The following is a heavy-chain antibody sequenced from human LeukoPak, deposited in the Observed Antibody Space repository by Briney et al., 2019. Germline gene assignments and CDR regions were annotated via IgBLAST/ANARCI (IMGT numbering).Heavy chain of an antibody. V-gene: IGHV3-11*01. J-gene: IGHJ3*02. D-gene: IGHD3-22*01. Sequence: GGSLRLSCAASGFTFSDYYMSWIRQAPGKGLEWVSYISSSGSTIYYADSVKGRFTISRDNVKNSLYLQMNSLRAEDTAVYYCARVHTRYYDSSGTYAFDIWGQGTMVTVSS. CDR1: GFTFSDYY. CDR2: ISSSGSTI. CDR3: ARVHTRYYDSSGTYAFDI.